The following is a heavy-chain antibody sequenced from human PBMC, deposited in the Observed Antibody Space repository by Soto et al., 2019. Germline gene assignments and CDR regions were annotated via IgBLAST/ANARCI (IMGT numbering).Heavy chain of an antibody. CDR1: GYSFTSYW. CDR3: ANDRSYYDILTDYDYYYGMDV. Sequence: GESLKISCKGSGYSFTSYWISWVRQMPGKGLEWMGRIDPSDSYTNYSPSFQGHVTISADKSISTAYLQWSSLKASDTAMYYCANDRSYYDILTDYDYYYGMDVWGQGTTVTVSS. D-gene: IGHD3-9*01. CDR2: IDPSDSYT. J-gene: IGHJ6*02. V-gene: IGHV5-10-1*01.